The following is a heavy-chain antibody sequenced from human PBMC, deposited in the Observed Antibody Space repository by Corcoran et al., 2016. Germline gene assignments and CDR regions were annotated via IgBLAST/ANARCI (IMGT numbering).Heavy chain of an antibody. CDR1: GYRFNDNT. CDR3: ARGAGSSWYDD. CDR2: ISPNSGT. J-gene: IGHJ5*02. D-gene: IGHD1-26*01. Sequence: QVQLVQSGADVEKSGASVKVSCKASGYRFNDNTIHWVRQAPGQGLEWVGWISPNSGTKFAQKFQGRVTMTRDTFISTSYMELNSLTLDDTDVYYGARGAGSSWYDDWGQGTLVTVSS. V-gene: IGHV1-2*02.